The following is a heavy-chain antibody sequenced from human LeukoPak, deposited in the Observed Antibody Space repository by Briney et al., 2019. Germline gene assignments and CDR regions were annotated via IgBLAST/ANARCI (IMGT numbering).Heavy chain of an antibody. V-gene: IGHV3-30-3*01. CDR2: ISYDGSNK. D-gene: IGHD5-18*01. J-gene: IGHJ4*02. CDR3: ARAPPRRRIQLWDTDY. Sequence: GRSLRLSCAASGFTFSSYAMHWVRQAPGKGLEWVAVISYDGSNKYYADSVKGRFTISRDNSKNTLYLQMNSLRAEDTAVYYCARAPPRRRIQLWDTDYWGQGTLVTVSS. CDR1: GFTFSSYA.